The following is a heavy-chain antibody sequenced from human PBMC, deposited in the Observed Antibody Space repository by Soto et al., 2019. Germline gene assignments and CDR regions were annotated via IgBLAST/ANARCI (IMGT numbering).Heavy chain of an antibody. D-gene: IGHD1-26*01. Sequence: VGSLRLSCAASGFTFSSYSMSWVRQAPGKGLEWVSAISGSGSSTYYADSVKGRFTISRDNYKNTLYLQMNSLRAEDTAVYYCANLPIGSYRGVLSYWGQGTLVTVSS. V-gene: IGHV3-23*01. CDR3: ANLPIGSYRGVLSY. CDR1: GFTFSSYS. CDR2: ISGSGSST. J-gene: IGHJ4*02.